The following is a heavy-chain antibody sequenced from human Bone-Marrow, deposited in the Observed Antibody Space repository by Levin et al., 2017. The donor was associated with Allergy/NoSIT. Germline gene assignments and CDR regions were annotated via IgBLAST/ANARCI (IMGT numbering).Heavy chain of an antibody. CDR3: ARVGIETTIRAFDI. CDR1: GYTFTDYY. Sequence: GASVKVSCRASGYTFTDYYIHWVRQGPGEGPEWVGRIDPRSRSTNYAQSFLGRVTMTSDTAISTAYMELSSLRSDDTAVYYCARVGIETTIRAFDIWGQGTRVSVSS. V-gene: IGHV1-2*06. D-gene: IGHD5-12*01. J-gene: IGHJ3*02. CDR2: IDPRSRST.